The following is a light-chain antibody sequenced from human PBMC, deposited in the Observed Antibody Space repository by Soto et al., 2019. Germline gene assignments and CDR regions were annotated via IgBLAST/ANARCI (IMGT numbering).Light chain of an antibody. Sequence: EIVMTQSPATLSVSPGERATLSCRASQSVGSFLAWYPQKPGQAPRLLIYDTSIRATGIPARFSGSGSGTDFTLTISSLEPEDFAVYYCQQRSRWPPTFTFGQGTRLET. V-gene: IGKV3-11*01. CDR3: QQRSRWPPTFT. CDR1: QSVGSF. CDR2: DTS. J-gene: IGKJ5*01.